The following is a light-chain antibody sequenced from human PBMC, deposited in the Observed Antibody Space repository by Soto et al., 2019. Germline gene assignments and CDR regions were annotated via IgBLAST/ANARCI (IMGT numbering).Light chain of an antibody. V-gene: IGKV3-11*01. CDR3: QQRSNWPLT. CDR2: HVS. J-gene: IGKJ4*01. Sequence: EIVLTQSPVTLSLSPGERATLSCRASQSVTSFLAWYQQKPGQAPRLLIYHVSIRATGIPARFSGSGSGTDFTLTISSLEPEDFAVYCCQQRSNWPLTFGGGTKVEIK. CDR1: QSVTSF.